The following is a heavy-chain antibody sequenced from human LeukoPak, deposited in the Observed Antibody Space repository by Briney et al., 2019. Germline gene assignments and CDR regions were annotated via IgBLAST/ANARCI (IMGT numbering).Heavy chain of an antibody. CDR3: AREFDYYYYYYMDV. V-gene: IGHV3-74*01. J-gene: IGHJ6*03. D-gene: IGHD3-10*01. CDR1: GFTLSIYW. CDR2: INSDGSET. Sequence: GGSLRLSCEASGFTLSIYWMHWVRQVPGKGLVWVSHINSDGSETLYADSVKGRFTISRDNAKSTVYLQLNTLKIEDTAVYYCAREFDYYYYYYMDVWGKGTTVTVSS.